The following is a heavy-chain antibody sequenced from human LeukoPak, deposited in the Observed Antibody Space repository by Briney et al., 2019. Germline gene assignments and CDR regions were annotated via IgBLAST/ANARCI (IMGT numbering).Heavy chain of an antibody. CDR1: GFTFSSYS. CDR3: ARDRGSGWYGDLGF. CDR2: ISNSGDSI. Sequence: GGSLRLSCAASGFTFSSYSMNWVRQAPGKGLEWVSSISNSGDSIFYADSVKGRLTISRDNAKNSLYLQINSLRAEDTAVYYCARDRGSGWYGDLGFWGQGTLVTVST. D-gene: IGHD6-19*01. J-gene: IGHJ4*03. V-gene: IGHV3-21*04.